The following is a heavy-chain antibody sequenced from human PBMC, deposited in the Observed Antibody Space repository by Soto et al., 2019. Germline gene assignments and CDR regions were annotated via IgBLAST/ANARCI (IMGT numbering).Heavy chain of an antibody. Sequence: QVQLVQSGAEVKKPGSSVKVSCKASGGTFSSYAISWVRQAPGQGLEWMGGIIPISETTNYAQKFQGRVTITGDESKRTAYMELSSLRSEDTAVYYCARSQGSSTSLEIYYYYYYGMDVWGQGTTVTVSS. CDR2: IIPISETT. CDR3: ARSQGSSTSLEIYYYYYYGMDV. D-gene: IGHD2-2*01. CDR1: GGTFSSYA. J-gene: IGHJ6*02. V-gene: IGHV1-69*01.